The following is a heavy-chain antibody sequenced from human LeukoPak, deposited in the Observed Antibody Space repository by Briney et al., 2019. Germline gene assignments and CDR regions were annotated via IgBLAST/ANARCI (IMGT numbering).Heavy chain of an antibody. CDR1: GFTFSSYA. D-gene: IGHD6-13*01. CDR2: ISYDGSNK. Sequence: GGSLRLSCAASGFTFSSYAMHWVRQAPGKGLEWVAVISYDGSNKYYADSVKGRFTISRDNSKNTPYLQMNSLRAEDTAVYYCAREGNIAAPGYFDYWGQGALVTVSS. J-gene: IGHJ4*02. CDR3: AREGNIAAPGYFDY. V-gene: IGHV3-30*04.